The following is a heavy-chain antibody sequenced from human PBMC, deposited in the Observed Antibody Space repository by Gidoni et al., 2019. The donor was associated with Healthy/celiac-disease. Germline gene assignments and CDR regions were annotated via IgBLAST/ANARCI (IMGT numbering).Heavy chain of an antibody. CDR1: GDSISSYN. D-gene: IGHD1-26*01. V-gene: IGHV4-59*08. CDR2: IYYSGRT. Sequence: QVQLQESGPGLVKPSETLSLTCPVSGDSISSYNWSWIRQPPGKGLEWIGYIYYSGRTNYRPSLKSRVTISVDTSKNQFSLKLSSVTAADTAVYYCARRSDAFDIWGQGTMVTVSS. J-gene: IGHJ3*02. CDR3: ARRSDAFDI.